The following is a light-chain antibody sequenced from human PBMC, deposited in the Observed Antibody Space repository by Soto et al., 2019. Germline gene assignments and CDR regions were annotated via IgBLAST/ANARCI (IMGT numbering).Light chain of an antibody. CDR3: QQSYGTPIT. J-gene: IGKJ5*01. CDR1: QGVGGW. CDR2: ATS. V-gene: IGKV1-12*01. Sequence: IQMTQSPSSVSASVGDRVTMTCRASQGVGGWLAWYQQKPGKVPKLLIYATSSLHSGVPSRFSGSGSGTDFTLSISSLQPEDFATYYCQQSYGTPITFGQGTRLEIK.